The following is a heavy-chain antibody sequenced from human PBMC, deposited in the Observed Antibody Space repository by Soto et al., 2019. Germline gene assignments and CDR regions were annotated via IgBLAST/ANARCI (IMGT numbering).Heavy chain of an antibody. V-gene: IGHV3-30-3*01. Sequence: GGSMRVSCAAAGFTFSSYGRHWVRQAPGKGLEWVAVISYDGSNKYYADSVKGRFTISRDNSKNTLYLQMNSLRAEDTAVYYCARDFLELEHSTQSFDYWGQGTLVTVSS. CDR3: ARDFLELEHSTQSFDY. D-gene: IGHD1-1*01. CDR2: ISYDGSNK. J-gene: IGHJ4*02. CDR1: GFTFSSYG.